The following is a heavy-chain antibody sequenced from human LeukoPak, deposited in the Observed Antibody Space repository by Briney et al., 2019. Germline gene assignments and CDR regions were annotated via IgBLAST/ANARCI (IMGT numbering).Heavy chain of an antibody. V-gene: IGHV3-7*03. CDR2: INSDGSEG. D-gene: IGHD3-22*01. J-gene: IGHJ4*02. Sequence: QPGGSLRLSCAVSGFTFRGFWMSWSRQAPGKGLEWVASINSDGSEGYYADVVKGRFTISRDNAKNSLYLQMNSLRAEDTAVYYCVRARRIYDRGGYYPDYFDYWGQGTLVTVSS. CDR1: GFTFRGFW. CDR3: VRARRIYDRGGYYPDYFDY.